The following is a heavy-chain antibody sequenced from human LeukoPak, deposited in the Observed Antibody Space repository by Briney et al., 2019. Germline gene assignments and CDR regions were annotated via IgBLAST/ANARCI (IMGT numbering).Heavy chain of an antibody. CDR1: GDTFTGYV. D-gene: IGHD6-19*01. CDR2: ISAYNGNT. Sequence: GPVKGSCKASGDTFTGYVISWVRQGPGQGLERMGWISAYNGNTNYAQKLQGRVTMTTDTSTSTAYMELRSLRSDDTAVYYCARDLRIAVAGRVFDYWGQGTLVTVSS. CDR3: ARDLRIAVAGRVFDY. J-gene: IGHJ4*02. V-gene: IGHV1-18*04.